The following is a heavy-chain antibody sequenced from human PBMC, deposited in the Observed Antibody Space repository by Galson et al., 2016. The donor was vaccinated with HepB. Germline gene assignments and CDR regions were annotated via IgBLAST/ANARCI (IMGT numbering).Heavy chain of an antibody. D-gene: IGHD2-21*01. CDR3: ARDNHALVAFDL. J-gene: IGHJ4*02. CDR1: AGTLRNYA. Sequence: SVKVSCKASAGTLRNYAIPWMRQAPTQGLEWIGGLIPVFGTTYYAPNFRDRLTLTAGEGTDTAYMELTNLGSADTAIYYCARDNHALVAFDLWGEGTRVTVSS. V-gene: IGHV1-69*13. CDR2: LIPVFGTT.